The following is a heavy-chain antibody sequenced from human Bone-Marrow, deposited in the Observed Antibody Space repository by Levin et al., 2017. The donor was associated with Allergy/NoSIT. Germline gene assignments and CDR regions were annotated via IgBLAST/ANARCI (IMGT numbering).Heavy chain of an antibody. Sequence: RAGGSLRLSCAASGFTFDVYGMSWVRQAPGQGLEWVSAINWYGGFTSYADSVKGRFSISRDNAKNSLYLEMNSLRVEDTALYYCAREEGSVPGLYYFDFWGQGTLVTVSS. CDR1: GFTFDVYG. CDR2: INWYGGFT. CDR3: AREEGSVPGLYYFDF. D-gene: IGHD6-19*01. J-gene: IGHJ4*02. V-gene: IGHV3-20*04.